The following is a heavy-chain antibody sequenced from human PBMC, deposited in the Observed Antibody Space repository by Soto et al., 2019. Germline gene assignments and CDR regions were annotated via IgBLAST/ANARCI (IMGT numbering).Heavy chain of an antibody. CDR3: ASSPFSGRLGYFDY. D-gene: IGHD3-10*01. CDR1: GGSFSGYY. V-gene: IGHV4-34*01. J-gene: IGHJ4*02. Sequence: SETLSLTCAVYGGSFSGYYWSCIRQPPGKGLEWIGEINHSGSTNYNPSLKSRVTISVDTSKKQFSLKLSSVTAADTAVYYCASSPFSGRLGYFDYWGQGTLVTVSS. CDR2: INHSGST.